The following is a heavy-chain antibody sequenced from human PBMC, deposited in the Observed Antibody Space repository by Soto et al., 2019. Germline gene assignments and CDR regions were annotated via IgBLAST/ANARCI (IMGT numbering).Heavy chain of an antibody. D-gene: IGHD6-13*01. J-gene: IGHJ4*02. CDR3: AREVSTHFEY. CDR1: GGSISSGGYW. Sequence: QVQLQESGPGLVKPSQTLSLTCTVSGGSISSGGYWWSWIRQHPGKGLEWVGYISYSGSTSYNPSLQSRLTRSADTSKTHFSLELTAVTAADTAVYYCAREVSTHFEYWGQGTLVTVSS. V-gene: IGHV4-31*03. CDR2: ISYSGST.